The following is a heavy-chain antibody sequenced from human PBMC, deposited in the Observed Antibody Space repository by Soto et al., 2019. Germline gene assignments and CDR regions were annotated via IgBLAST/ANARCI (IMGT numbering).Heavy chain of an antibody. CDR2: LSPSGGET. V-gene: IGHV3-23*01. Sequence: EVQLLESGGGLVQPGGSLRLSCVASGFSFSSYAMNWVRQAPGKGLEWVSALSPSGGETYYADSVKGRFTISRDNSMNALYLQMNSLRVEDTAVYYCAHPRGYGVFDAYDIWGQGTMVTVSS. D-gene: IGHD4-17*01. CDR1: GFSFSSYA. J-gene: IGHJ3*02. CDR3: AHPRGYGVFDAYDI.